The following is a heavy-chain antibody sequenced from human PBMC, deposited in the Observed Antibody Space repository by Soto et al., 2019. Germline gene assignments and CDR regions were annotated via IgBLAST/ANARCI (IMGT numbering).Heavy chain of an antibody. CDR1: GYTFTSYD. Sequence: ASVKVSCKASGYTFTSYDINWVRQATGQGLEWMGWMNPNSGNTGYAQKFQGRVTMTRNTSISTAYMELSSLGSEDTAVYYCAPCGYSYGSYYYYSGMDVWGQGTTVTVSS. V-gene: IGHV1-8*01. CDR3: APCGYSYGSYYYYSGMDV. J-gene: IGHJ6*02. D-gene: IGHD5-18*01. CDR2: MNPNSGNT.